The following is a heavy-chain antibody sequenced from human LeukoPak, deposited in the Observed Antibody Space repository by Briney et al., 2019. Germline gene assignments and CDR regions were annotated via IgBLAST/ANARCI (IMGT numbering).Heavy chain of an antibody. CDR1: GGSISGYY. D-gene: IGHD4-17*01. V-gene: IGHV4-59*01. CDR2: IYYSGST. J-gene: IGHJ4*02. CDR3: ARGGRYGDYVFDY. Sequence: SETLSLTCTVSGGSISGYYGNWIRQPPGKGLEWIGYIYYSGSTKSNPSLKSRVTISIDTSKNQFSLRLSSVPASDTAVYYCARGGRYGDYVFDYWGQGTLVTVSS.